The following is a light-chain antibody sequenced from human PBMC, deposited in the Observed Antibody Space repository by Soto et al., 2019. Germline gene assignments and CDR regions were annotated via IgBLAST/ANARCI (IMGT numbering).Light chain of an antibody. Sequence: EIVLTQSPGTLSLSPGERATLSCRASQSVSSSYLAWYQQKPGQAPRLLIYGASSRPTGIPDRFSGSGSGTHFTLTSSRLEPEDFAVYYCQQYGSSPLYTFGQGTKLEIK. V-gene: IGKV3-20*01. CDR3: QQYGSSPLYT. CDR1: QSVSSSY. J-gene: IGKJ2*01. CDR2: GAS.